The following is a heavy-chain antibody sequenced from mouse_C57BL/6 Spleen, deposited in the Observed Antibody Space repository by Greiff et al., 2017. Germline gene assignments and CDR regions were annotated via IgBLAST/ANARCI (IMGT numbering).Heavy chain of an antibody. V-gene: IGHV1-15*01. CDR3: TSNLAGFAY. J-gene: IGHJ3*01. CDR1: GYTFTDYE. CDR2: IDPETGGT. Sequence: QVQLQQSGAELVRPGASVTLSCKASGYTFTDYEMHWVKQPPVHGLEWIGAIDPETGGTAYNQKFKGKAILTADKSSSTAYMELRSLTSEDYAVYCCTSNLAGFAYWGQGTLVTVSA.